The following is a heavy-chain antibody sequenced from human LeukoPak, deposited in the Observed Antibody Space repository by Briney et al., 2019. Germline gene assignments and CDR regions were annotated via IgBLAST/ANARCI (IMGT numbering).Heavy chain of an antibody. Sequence: PSETLPLTCTVSGGSISSYYWSWIRQPPGKGLEWIGYIYYSGSTNYNTSLKSRVTISVDTSKNQFSLKLSSVTAADTAVYYCARDHGTYDILTGYYNWFDPWGQGTLVTVSS. J-gene: IGHJ5*02. CDR1: GGSISSYY. D-gene: IGHD3-9*01. CDR2: IYYSGST. CDR3: ARDHGTYDILTGYYNWFDP. V-gene: IGHV4-59*12.